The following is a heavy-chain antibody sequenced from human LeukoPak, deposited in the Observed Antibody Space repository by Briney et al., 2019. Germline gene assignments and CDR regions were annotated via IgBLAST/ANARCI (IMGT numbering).Heavy chain of an antibody. D-gene: IGHD2-2*01. CDR2: IYSGGDT. CDR1: GFTVSSSY. Sequence: PGGSLRLSCAASGFTVSSSYMSWVRQAPGKGLEWVSVIYSGGDTYYADSVKGRFTISRDNSKNTLYLQMNSLRAEDMAVYYCAMASSTSSGWFDPWGQGTPVTVSS. V-gene: IGHV3-53*01. CDR3: AMASSTSSGWFDP. J-gene: IGHJ5*02.